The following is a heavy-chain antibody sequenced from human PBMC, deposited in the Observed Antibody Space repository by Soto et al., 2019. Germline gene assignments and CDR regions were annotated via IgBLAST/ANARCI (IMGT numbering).Heavy chain of an antibody. CDR2: ISAYNGNT. J-gene: IGHJ4*02. V-gene: IGHV1-18*01. D-gene: IGHD3-9*01. Sequence: ASVKVSCTASGYTFTSYGISWVRQAPGQGLEWMGWISAYNGNTNYAQKLQGRVTMTTDTSTSTAYMELRSLRSDDTAVYYCARDRVRDCDWLLQTALEDWGQGTLVTVAS. CDR1: GYTFTSYG. CDR3: ARDRVRDCDWLLQTALED.